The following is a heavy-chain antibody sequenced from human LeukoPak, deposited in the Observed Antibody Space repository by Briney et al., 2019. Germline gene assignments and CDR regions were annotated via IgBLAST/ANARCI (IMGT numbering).Heavy chain of an antibody. CDR3: ARLGTGYYFGSFDY. D-gene: IGHD3-9*01. CDR1: GFTFTNYW. V-gene: IGHV3-7*01. J-gene: IGHJ4*02. CDR2: IKQDRSEK. Sequence: GGSLRLSCAASGFTFTNYWMSWVRQAPGKGLELVANIKQDRSEKYYVDSVKGRFTISRDNAKNSLYLQMNSLRAEDTAVYYCARLGTGYYFGSFDYWGQGTLVTVSS.